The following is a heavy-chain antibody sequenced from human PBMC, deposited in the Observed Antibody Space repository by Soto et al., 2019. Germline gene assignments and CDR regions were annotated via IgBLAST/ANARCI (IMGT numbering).Heavy chain of an antibody. D-gene: IGHD1-26*01. CDR2: INHSGST. CDR1: GGSFSGYY. V-gene: IGHV4-34*01. J-gene: IGHJ3*02. Sequence: SETLSLTCAVYGGSFSGYYWSWIRQPPGKGLEWIGEINHSGSTNYNPSLKSRVTISVDTSKNQFSLKLSSVTAADTAVYYCASSGYSKAFDIWGQGTMVT. CDR3: ASSGYSKAFDI.